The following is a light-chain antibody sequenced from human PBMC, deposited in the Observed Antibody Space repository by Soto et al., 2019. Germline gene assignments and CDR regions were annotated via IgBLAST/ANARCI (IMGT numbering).Light chain of an antibody. CDR2: GAS. Sequence: EVVLTQTPGTLSLSPGGRASLSCRASQSVGTFLAWYQQRSGQAPRLLIYGASTRASGIPDRFSGSGSVTDFTLTISRLEPEDFGVYYCQQYGSSLTFGQGTKVDIK. J-gene: IGKJ1*01. CDR1: QSVGTF. CDR3: QQYGSSLT. V-gene: IGKV3-20*01.